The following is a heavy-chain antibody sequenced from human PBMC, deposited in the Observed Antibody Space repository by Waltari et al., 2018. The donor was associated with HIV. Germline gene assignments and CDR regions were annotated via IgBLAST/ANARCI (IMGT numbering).Heavy chain of an antibody. CDR1: GNTFKKDFY. V-gene: IGHV4-38-2*01. J-gene: IGHJ4*02. D-gene: IGHD1-1*01. CDR3: VRAVRQEAGRYSAYFFDA. Sequence: QVQLQQSGPGLVRPSTTLSLTCALSGNTFKKDFYWGWVRQPPGKGLEWLGLVFHLGSPSDHPTLKSRLSISIDTSRDQISLHLQSVAAADTAVYFCVRAVRQEAGRYSAYFFDAWGQGTLVTVSS. CDR2: VFHLGSP.